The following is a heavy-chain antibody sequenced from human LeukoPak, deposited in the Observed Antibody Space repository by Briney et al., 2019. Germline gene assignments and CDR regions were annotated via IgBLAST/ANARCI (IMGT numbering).Heavy chain of an antibody. J-gene: IGHJ5*02. CDR1: GGSISSSNW. D-gene: IGHD6-6*01. Sequence: SETLSLTCAVSGGSISSSNWWSWVRQPPGKGLEWIGEIYHSGSTNYNPSLKSRVTISVDTSKNQFSLKLSSVTAADTAVYYCARGRRGIAARNWFDPWGQGTLVTVSS. V-gene: IGHV4-4*02. CDR2: IYHSGST. CDR3: ARGRRGIAARNWFDP.